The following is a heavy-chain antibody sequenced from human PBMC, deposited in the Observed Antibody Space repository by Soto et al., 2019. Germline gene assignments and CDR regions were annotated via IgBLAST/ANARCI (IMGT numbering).Heavy chain of an antibody. CDR2: ISAYNGNT. CDR3: ARDVLRPRYCSGGRCYAGRFDH. J-gene: IGHJ5*02. D-gene: IGHD2-15*01. V-gene: IGHV1-18*04. CDR1: GYTFTSYD. Sequence: GASVKVSCKASGYTFTSYDISWVRQAPGQGLEWMGWISAYNGNTNYAQKLQGRVTMTTDTSTSTAYMELRSLRSDDTAVYYCARDVLRPRYCSGGRCYAGRFDHWGQGTLVTVSS.